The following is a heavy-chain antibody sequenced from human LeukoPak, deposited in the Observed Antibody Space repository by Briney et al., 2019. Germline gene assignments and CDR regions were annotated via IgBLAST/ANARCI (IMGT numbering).Heavy chain of an antibody. Sequence: SETLSLTCTVSGGSISSYYWSWIRQPPGKGLEWIGYIYYSGSTNYNPSLKSRVSISIGTSKNQFSLKLSSVTAADTAVYYCAREVENVWGSYRYIDYWGQGTLVTVSS. J-gene: IGHJ4*02. CDR2: IYYSGST. CDR1: GGSISSYY. CDR3: AREVENVWGSYRYIDY. D-gene: IGHD3-16*02. V-gene: IGHV4-59*01.